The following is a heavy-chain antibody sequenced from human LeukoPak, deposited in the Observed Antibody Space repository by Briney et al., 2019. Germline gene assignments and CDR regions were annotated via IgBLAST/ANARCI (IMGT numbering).Heavy chain of an antibody. V-gene: IGHV4-38-2*02. D-gene: IGHD7-27*01. CDR3: ARDRGQRFLGIIDY. CDR2: IYHSGST. CDR1: GYSLSSGYY. J-gene: IGHJ4*02. Sequence: PSETLSLTCTVSGYSLSSGYYWGWIRQPPGKGLEWIGSIYHSGSTYYNPSLKSRVTISVDTSKNQFSLKLSSVTAADTAVYYCARDRGQRFLGIIDYWGQGTLVTVSS.